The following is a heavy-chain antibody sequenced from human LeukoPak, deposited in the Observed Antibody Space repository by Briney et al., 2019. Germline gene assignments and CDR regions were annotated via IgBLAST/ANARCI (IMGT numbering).Heavy chain of an antibody. V-gene: IGHV3-7*04. J-gene: IGHJ4*02. CDR1: GFTFSSYE. CDR3: ARAQYLDY. CDR2: IKDDGSEK. Sequence: GGSLRLSCAASGFTFSSYEMNWVRQAPGKGLEWVANIKDDGSEKYYVDSVKGRFTISRDNAKNSLYLQMNSLRADDTAVYYCARAQYLDYWGQGTLVTVSS.